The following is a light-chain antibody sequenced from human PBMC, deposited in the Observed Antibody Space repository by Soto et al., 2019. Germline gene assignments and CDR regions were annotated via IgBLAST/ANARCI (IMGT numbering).Light chain of an antibody. Sequence: EIVLTQSPVTLSLSPGERATLSCRASQSVNIYLAWYQQKPGQAPRLLIFGASYSATGIPASFSGSGSGTEFNLTISSLQSEDFAVYFCQQYDDWLRLTFGGGTKVDIK. V-gene: IGKV3D-15*01. CDR2: GAS. CDR1: QSVNIY. CDR3: QQYDDWLRLT. J-gene: IGKJ4*01.